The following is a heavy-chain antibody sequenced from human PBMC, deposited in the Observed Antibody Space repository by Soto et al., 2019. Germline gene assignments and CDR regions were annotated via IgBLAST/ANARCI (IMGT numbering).Heavy chain of an antibody. J-gene: IGHJ6*02. Sequence: QVQLVQSGAEVKKPGSSVKVSCKASGGTFSSYAISWVRQAPGQGLEWMGGIIPIFGTATYAQKFQGRVTITADESRSTAYMERSSLRSEDTALYYCARESVSGIAGGLDYYCGMDVWGQGTTVTVSS. CDR1: GGTFSSYA. CDR2: IIPIFGTA. D-gene: IGHD6-13*01. CDR3: ARESVSGIAGGLDYYCGMDV. V-gene: IGHV1-69*01.